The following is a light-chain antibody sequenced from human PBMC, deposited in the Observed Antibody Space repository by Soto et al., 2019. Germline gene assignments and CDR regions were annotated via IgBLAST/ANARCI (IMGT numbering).Light chain of an antibody. CDR2: EGT. J-gene: IGLJ3*02. CDR1: SSDFGSYSV. V-gene: IGLV2-23*01. Sequence: QSALTQPASVSGSPGQSITISCTGTSSDFGSYSVVSWYQQHPGKAPKLLIYEGTKRTSGVSRRFSGSESGNTASLTISGLQAEDEADYYCHSYARGTLVFGGGTKLTVL. CDR3: HSYARGTLV.